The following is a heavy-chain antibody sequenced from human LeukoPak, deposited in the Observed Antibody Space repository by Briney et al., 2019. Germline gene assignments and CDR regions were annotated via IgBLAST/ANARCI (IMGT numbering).Heavy chain of an antibody. V-gene: IGHV3-74*01. Sequence: GGSLRLSCAASGFTFSDYWMHRVRQVPGQGLVWVSRINVDETTTVSADSVKGRFTISRDNAKNTVYLQMNNLRAEDTAVYYCVRSRQGYSYGLNWGQGTLVTVSS. J-gene: IGHJ4*02. CDR1: GFTFSDYW. CDR2: INVDETTT. D-gene: IGHD5-18*01. CDR3: VRSRQGYSYGLN.